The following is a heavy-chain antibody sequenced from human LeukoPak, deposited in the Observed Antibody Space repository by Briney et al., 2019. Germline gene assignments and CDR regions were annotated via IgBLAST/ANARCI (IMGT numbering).Heavy chain of an antibody. Sequence: PSQTLSLTCTVSGGSITTGGYYWIWIRQPAGKGLEWIGRIYTTGSTDYNPSLKSRVTISVDTSNNQFSLRLTSVTAADTAVYYCARAPTSSTSSSSPFELWGQGTMVTVSS. CDR1: GGSITTGGYY. V-gene: IGHV4-61*02. J-gene: IGHJ3*01. CDR3: ARAPTSSTSSSSPFEL. CDR2: IYTTGST. D-gene: IGHD2-2*01.